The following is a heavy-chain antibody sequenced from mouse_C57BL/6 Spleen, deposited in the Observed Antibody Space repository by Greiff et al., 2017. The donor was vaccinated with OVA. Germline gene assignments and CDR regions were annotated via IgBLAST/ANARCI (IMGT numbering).Heavy chain of an antibody. CDR2: IDPANGNT. CDR1: GFNIKNTY. CDR3: AHYDGYPLYFDY. V-gene: IGHV14-3*01. J-gene: IGHJ2*01. Sequence: DVKLVESVAELVRPGASVKLSCTASGFNIKNTYMHWVKQRPEQGLEWIGRIDPANGNTKYAPKFQGKATITADTSSNTAYLQLSSLTSEDTAIYYCAHYDGYPLYFDYWGQGTTLTVSS. D-gene: IGHD2-3*01.